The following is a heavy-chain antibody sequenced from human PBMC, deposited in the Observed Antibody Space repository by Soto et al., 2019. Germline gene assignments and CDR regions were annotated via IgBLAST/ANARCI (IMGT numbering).Heavy chain of an antibody. CDR2: IIPVFGTT. D-gene: IGHD3-16*01. Sequence: QEQLVQSGPEVKEPGSSVKVSCKDSGGLFSSFAISWVRQAPGQGLEWLGGIIPVFGTTNYAEKFQDRVTITADESTNTADMELSSLTSGDTAMYYCARGGGPYVWFNEFWGQGTLVTVSS. CDR1: GGLFSSFA. J-gene: IGHJ4*02. V-gene: IGHV1-69*13. CDR3: ARGGGPYVWFNEF.